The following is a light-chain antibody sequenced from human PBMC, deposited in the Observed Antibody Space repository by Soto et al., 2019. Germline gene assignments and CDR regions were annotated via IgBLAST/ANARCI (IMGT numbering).Light chain of an antibody. V-gene: IGKV3-20*01. CDR1: QSVGSSS. Sequence: VWTHSQNTLSLSPGERATLSCSAIQSVGSSSLGWYQQKPGQAPRLLIYGASTRATGIPDRFSGSGSGTDFTLTISRLEPEDFAVYYCQQYSSSPSITFGQGRLLEVK. CDR3: QQYSSSPSIT. J-gene: IGKJ5*01. CDR2: GAS.